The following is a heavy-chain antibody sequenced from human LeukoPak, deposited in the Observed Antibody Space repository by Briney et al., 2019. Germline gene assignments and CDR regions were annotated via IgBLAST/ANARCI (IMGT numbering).Heavy chain of an antibody. CDR2: IYYSGST. CDR3: AREGLVIGYYYCGMDV. V-gene: IGHV4-59*01. CDR1: GDSISSYY. D-gene: IGHD3-9*01. J-gene: IGHJ6*02. Sequence: SETLSLTCTVSGDSISSYYWSWIRQPPGKGLEWIGHIYYSGSTDYNPSLKSRVTISVDRPKNQFSLRLSSVTAADTAVYYCAREGLVIGYYYCGMDVWGQGTTVTVSS.